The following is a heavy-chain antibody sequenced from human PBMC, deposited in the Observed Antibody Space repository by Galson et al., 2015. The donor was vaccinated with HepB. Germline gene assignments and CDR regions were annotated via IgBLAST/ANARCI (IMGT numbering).Heavy chain of an antibody. Sequence: LRLSCAASGFNFNTYGMHWVRQAPGKGLEWLAVISYNGNSKYYSDSVKGRFTISRDNSKNTLYLQMDSLRPEDTAVYFCAKDAHISMVRGVLDNWGQGTLVTVSS. CDR1: GFNFNTYG. D-gene: IGHD3-10*01. V-gene: IGHV3-30*18. CDR2: ISYNGNSK. J-gene: IGHJ4*02. CDR3: AKDAHISMVRGVLDN.